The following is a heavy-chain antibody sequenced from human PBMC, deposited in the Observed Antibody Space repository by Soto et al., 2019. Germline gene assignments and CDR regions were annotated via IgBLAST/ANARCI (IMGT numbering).Heavy chain of an antibody. CDR3: ARGIATGQLDP. J-gene: IGHJ5*02. D-gene: IGHD2-15*01. CDR2: INPDNGNT. Sequence: ASVKVSCKASGYTFTRYTMNWVRQAPGQRLEWMGWINPDNGNTKSSQKFQDRVIITRDTSASTAYMDLGSLRSEDTAVYYCARGIATGQLDPWGQGTLVTVSS. V-gene: IGHV1-3*01. CDR1: GYTFTRYT.